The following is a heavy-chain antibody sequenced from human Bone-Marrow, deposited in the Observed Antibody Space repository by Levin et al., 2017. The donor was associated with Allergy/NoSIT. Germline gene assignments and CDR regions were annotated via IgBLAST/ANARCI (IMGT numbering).Heavy chain of an antibody. CDR3: GAGHSRDPIDY. Sequence: SQTLSLTCTVSGGPISSYYWSWIRQPPGKGLEWIGYFYNTESINYNPSLKSRVTISVVTSKNQVSLNLQSVTAADTAVYYCGAGHSRDPIDYWGQGTLVTVSS. D-gene: IGHD5-18*01. V-gene: IGHV4-4*09. CDR2: FYNTESI. CDR1: GGPISSYY. J-gene: IGHJ4*02.